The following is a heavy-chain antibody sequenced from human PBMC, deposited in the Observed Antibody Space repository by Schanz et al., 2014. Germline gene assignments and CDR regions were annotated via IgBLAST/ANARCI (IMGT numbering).Heavy chain of an antibody. Sequence: VQLVESGGGWVQPGGSLRLSCAASGFVFGDYYMTWIRQAPGKGLEWLSYISDSGTYTNYADSVKGRFTISRDNAKRSLFLQMNSLRVEDTAVYHCVSAGSYSSYAFWGQGTLVTVSS. J-gene: IGHJ4*02. D-gene: IGHD3-10*01. CDR2: ISDSGTYT. CDR1: GFVFGDYY. CDR3: VSAGSYSSYAF. V-gene: IGHV3-11*06.